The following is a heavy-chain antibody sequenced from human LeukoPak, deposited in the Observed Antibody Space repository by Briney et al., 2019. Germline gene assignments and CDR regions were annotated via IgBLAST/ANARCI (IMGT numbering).Heavy chain of an antibody. V-gene: IGHV6-1*01. Sequence: SQTLSLTCAISGDSVASNSATWNWIRQSPSRGLEWLGRTYYRSKLYIDYALSVKSQITINPDTSKNQFSLQLTSVTPEDTAVYYCARTLAAVGSNWFDPWGQGTLVTVSS. CDR3: ARTLAAVGSNWFDP. CDR1: GDSVASNSAT. J-gene: IGHJ5*02. D-gene: IGHD6-13*01. CDR2: TYYRSKLYI.